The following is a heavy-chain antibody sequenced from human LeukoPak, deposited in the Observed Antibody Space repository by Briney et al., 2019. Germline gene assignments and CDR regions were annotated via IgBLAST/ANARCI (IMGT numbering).Heavy chain of an antibody. CDR3: ARGRGIAAAPFDY. J-gene: IGHJ4*02. V-gene: IGHV4-59*01. D-gene: IGHD6-13*01. Sequence: PSETLSLTCTVSGGSISSYYWSWIRQPPGKGLEWIGYIYYSGSTNYNPSLKSRVTISVDTSKNQFSLKLSSVTAADTAVYYCARGRGIAAAPFDYWGQGTLVTVSS. CDR1: GGSISSYY. CDR2: IYYSGST.